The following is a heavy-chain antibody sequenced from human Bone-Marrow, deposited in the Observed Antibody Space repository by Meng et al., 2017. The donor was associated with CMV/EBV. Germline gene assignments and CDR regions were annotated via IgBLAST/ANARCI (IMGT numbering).Heavy chain of an antibody. Sequence: GESLKISCAASGFTFSNYSMNWVRQAPGKGLEWVSSISSSSSYIYYADSVKGRFTISRDNAKNSLYLQMNSLRAEDTAVYYCARVVPAAIGGWYWGQGTLVTVSS. J-gene: IGHJ4*02. V-gene: IGHV3-21*01. CDR1: GFTFSNYS. CDR2: ISSSSSYI. CDR3: ARVVPAAIGGWY. D-gene: IGHD2-2*01.